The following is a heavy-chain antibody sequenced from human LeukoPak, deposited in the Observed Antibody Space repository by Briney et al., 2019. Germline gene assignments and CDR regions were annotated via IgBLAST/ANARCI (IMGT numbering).Heavy chain of an antibody. Sequence: PGGSLRLSCAASGFTFSSYGMHWVRQAPGKGLEWVSYISSSSSTIYYADSVKGRFTISRDNAKNSLYLQMNSLRAEDTAVYYCARVETLYYYDSSGYLRYWGQGTLVTVSS. CDR3: ARVETLYYYDSSGYLRY. J-gene: IGHJ4*02. D-gene: IGHD3-22*01. CDR2: ISSSSSTI. V-gene: IGHV3-48*04. CDR1: GFTFSSYG.